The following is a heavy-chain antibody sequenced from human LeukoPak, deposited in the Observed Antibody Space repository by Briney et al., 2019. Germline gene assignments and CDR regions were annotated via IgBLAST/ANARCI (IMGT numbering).Heavy chain of an antibody. V-gene: IGHV4-59*08. D-gene: IGHD5-24*01. CDR1: GGYISSHY. Sequence: PSETLSLTCNVSGGYISSHYWSWIRQPPGKTLEWIGYIYYSGTTNYNPSLKSRVTISVDTSKNQFSLKLSSVTAADTAVYYCARGSMGWLQLRPYYFDYWGQGTLVTVSS. J-gene: IGHJ4*02. CDR2: IYYSGTT. CDR3: ARGSMGWLQLRPYYFDY.